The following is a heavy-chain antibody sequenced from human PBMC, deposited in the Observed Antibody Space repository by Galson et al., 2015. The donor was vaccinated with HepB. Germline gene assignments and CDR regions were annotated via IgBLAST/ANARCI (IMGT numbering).Heavy chain of an antibody. CDR3: ASEIRPNDW. D-gene: IGHD1-1*01. CDR2: IDISGDKT. Sequence: SLRLSCAASGFTFSSRALTWVRQAPGKGLEWVSSIDISGDKTLYSDSVRGRFTISRDNSKNTLYLQMNSLSAEDTAVYLCASEIRPNDWWGQGTRVTVSS. CDR1: GFTFSSRA. J-gene: IGHJ4*02. V-gene: IGHV3-23*05.